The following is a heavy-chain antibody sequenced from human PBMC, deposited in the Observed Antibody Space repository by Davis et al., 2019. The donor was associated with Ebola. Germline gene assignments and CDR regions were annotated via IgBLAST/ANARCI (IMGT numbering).Heavy chain of an antibody. V-gene: IGHV4-61*01. CDR1: GGSISSSSYY. CDR2: IYYSGST. Sequence: MPSETLSLTCTVSGGSISSSSYYWSWIRQPPGKGLEWIGYIYYSGSTNYNPSLKSRVTISVDTSKNQFSLKLSSVTAADTAVYYCARGSSYYYYGMDVWGQGTTVTVSS. CDR3: ARGSSYYYYGMDV. J-gene: IGHJ6*02.